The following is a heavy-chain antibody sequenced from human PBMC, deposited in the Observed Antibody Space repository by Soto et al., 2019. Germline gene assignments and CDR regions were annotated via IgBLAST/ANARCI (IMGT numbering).Heavy chain of an antibody. CDR3: ARGADYSNSNFDY. J-gene: IGHJ4*02. CDR2: ISTSGDT. Sequence: GGSLRLSCAVSEFAFSSYSVNWVRQAPGKGLEWVSSISTSGDTYYADSVKGRLAISRDNAKNSLYLQMTSLRVEDTAVYYCARGADYSNSNFDYWGQGTLVTVSS. CDR1: EFAFSSYS. D-gene: IGHD4-4*01. V-gene: IGHV3-21*01.